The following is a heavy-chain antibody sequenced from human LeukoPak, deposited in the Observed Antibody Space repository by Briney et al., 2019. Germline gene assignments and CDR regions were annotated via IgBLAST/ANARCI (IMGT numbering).Heavy chain of an antibody. CDR3: ARGGIYSSPWSYFDF. J-gene: IGHJ4*02. D-gene: IGHD6-13*01. CDR2: IYSGGST. CDR1: GFTVSSNY. V-gene: IGHV3-53*01. Sequence: GGSLRLSCAASGFTVSSNYMSWVRQAPGKGLEWVSVIYSGGSTYYADSVKGRFTISRDNSKNTLYLQMNSLRAEDTAVYYCARGGIYSSPWSYFDFWGQGTLVTVSS.